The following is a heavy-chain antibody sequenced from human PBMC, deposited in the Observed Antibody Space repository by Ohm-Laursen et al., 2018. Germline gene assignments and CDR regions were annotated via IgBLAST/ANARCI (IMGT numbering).Heavy chain of an antibody. CDR1: GFTFDEHA. V-gene: IGHV3-9*01. J-gene: IGHJ4*02. Sequence: SLRLSCAASGFTFDEHAMHWVRQAPGKGLEWVSGISWNGGSIAYADSVKGRFTISRDNAKNSLYLQMNSLRAEDTALYYCAKDTTYYYDSSGYSGFDYWGQGTLVTVSS. CDR3: AKDTTYYYDSSGYSGFDY. D-gene: IGHD3-22*01. CDR2: ISWNGGSI.